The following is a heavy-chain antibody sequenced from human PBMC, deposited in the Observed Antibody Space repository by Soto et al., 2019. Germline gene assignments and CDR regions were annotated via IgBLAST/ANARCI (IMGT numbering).Heavy chain of an antibody. V-gene: IGHV4-4*07. Sequence: QVQLQESGPGLVKPSETLSLTCTVSGGSTTNYYWSWLRQPAGKGLEYIGRIYGSGRTNYNPSLKNRDTMSLSLNQMTLRLTSVTAADTAVYYCSRDFDVNTALDYWYFDLWGLGALVTVSS. J-gene: IGHJ2*01. CDR1: GGSTTNYY. CDR3: SRDFDVNTALDYWYFDL. CDR2: IYGSGRT. D-gene: IGHD5-18*01.